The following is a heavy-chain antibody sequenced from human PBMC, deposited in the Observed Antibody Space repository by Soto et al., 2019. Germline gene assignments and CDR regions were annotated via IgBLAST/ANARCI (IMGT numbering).Heavy chain of an antibody. D-gene: IGHD6-13*01. J-gene: IGHJ4*02. V-gene: IGHV3-23*01. Sequence: GGSLRLSCAASGFTFDTYGMAWVRQAPGKGLEWVSSISSTGDITSYADSVKGRFIISRDNSKNTLYVQMNSLRAEDTAVYYCAKDRNPGYSSNYFDYWGQGTLVTVSS. CDR3: AKDRNPGYSSNYFDY. CDR2: ISSTGDIT. CDR1: GFTFDTYG.